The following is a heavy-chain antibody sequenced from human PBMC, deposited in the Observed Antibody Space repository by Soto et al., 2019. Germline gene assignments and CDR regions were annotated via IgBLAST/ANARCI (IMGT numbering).Heavy chain of an antibody. CDR1: GYAFTMYA. D-gene: IGHD6-19*01. Sequence: GASVKVSCKASGYAFTMYAIHWVRQAPGQRLEWMGWIHSGNGNTKYSQKFQGRVTITRDTSASTAYMELSSLRSEDTAVYYCARRSGRYFDHWGQGTTVTVSS. J-gene: IGHJ4*03. V-gene: IGHV1-3*01. CDR3: ARRSGRYFDH. CDR2: IHSGNGNT.